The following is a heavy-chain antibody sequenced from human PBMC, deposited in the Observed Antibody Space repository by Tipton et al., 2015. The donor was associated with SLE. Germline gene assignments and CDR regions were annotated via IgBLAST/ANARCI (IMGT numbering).Heavy chain of an antibody. V-gene: IGHV4-59*01. CDR1: GGSISSYY. J-gene: IGHJ4*02. CDR2: IYYSGST. CDR3: ARDLGGDFDD. D-gene: IGHD4-17*01. Sequence: TLSLTCTVSGGSISSYYWSWVRQPPGKRLEWIGFIYYSGSTDYNPSLKSRVTISVDTSKNQFSLKVSSVTAADTAVYYCARDLGGDFDDGGQGTRVTVSS.